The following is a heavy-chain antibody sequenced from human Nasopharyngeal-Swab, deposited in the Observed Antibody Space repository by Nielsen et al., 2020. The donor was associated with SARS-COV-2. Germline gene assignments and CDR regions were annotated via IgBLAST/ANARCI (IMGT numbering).Heavy chain of an antibody. CDR1: GYSTSTGSY. CDR3: ARRYGDWTGSYYYYMDV. D-gene: IGHD4-17*01. CDR2: IYLSGRT. J-gene: IGHJ6*03. Sequence: SELLSPTCALSGYSTSTGSYWGWARQPPGKGLEWIGSIYLSGRTYYNPSLKSRVTISVDTSKNQFSLKLSSVTAADTVVYYCARRYGDWTGSYYYYMDVWGKGTTVTVSS. V-gene: IGHV4-38-2*01.